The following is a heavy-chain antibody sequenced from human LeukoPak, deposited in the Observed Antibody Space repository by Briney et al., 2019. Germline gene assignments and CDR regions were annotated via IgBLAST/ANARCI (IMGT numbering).Heavy chain of an antibody. CDR2: IIPILGIA. V-gene: IGHV1-69*04. D-gene: IGHD5-18*01. Sequence: ASVKVSCKASGGTFSSYAISWVRQAPGQGLEWMGRIIPILGIANYAQKFQGRVTITADKSTSTAYMELSSLRSEDTAVYYCARGSVDTAMVKYFDYWGQGTLVTVSS. J-gene: IGHJ4*02. CDR1: GGTFSSYA. CDR3: ARGSVDTAMVKYFDY.